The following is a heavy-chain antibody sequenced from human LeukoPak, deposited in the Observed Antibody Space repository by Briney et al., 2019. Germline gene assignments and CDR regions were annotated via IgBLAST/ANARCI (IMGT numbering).Heavy chain of an antibody. Sequence: PGGSLRLSCAASGFTFSSYGMHWVRQAPGKGLEWVAVISYDGGNKYYADSVKGRFTISRDNSKNTLYLQMNSLRAEDTAVYYCVKDMAEGAAAGIFDYWGQGTLVTVSS. V-gene: IGHV3-30*18. J-gene: IGHJ4*02. CDR2: ISYDGGNK. D-gene: IGHD6-13*01. CDR1: GFTFSSYG. CDR3: VKDMAEGAAAGIFDY.